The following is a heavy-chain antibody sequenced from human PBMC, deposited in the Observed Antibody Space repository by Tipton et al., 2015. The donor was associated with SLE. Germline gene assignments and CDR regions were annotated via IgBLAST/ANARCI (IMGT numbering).Heavy chain of an antibody. CDR2: MYDSGST. CDR1: GGSISNYY. V-gene: IGHV4-59*01. Sequence: TLSLTCTVSGGSISNYYWSWIRQPPGKGLEWIGYMYDSGSTTYNPSLKSRVTISVDASKNQFSLNLSSVTAADTAVYYCARKRNGMGIWGQGTMVTVSS. J-gene: IGHJ3*02. CDR3: ARKRNGMGI. D-gene: IGHD5-24*01.